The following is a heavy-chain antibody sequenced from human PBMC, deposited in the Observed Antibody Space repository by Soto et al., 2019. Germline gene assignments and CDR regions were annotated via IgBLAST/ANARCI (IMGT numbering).Heavy chain of an antibody. CDR2: ISYDGSNK. CDR1: GFTFSSYA. V-gene: IGHV3-30-3*01. Sequence: GGSLRLSCAASGFTFSSYAMHWVRQAPGKGLEWVAVISYDGSNKYYADSVKGRFTISRDNSKNTLYLQMNSLRAEDTAVYYCAREGYSSGLDYWGQGTLVTVSS. CDR3: AREGYSSGLDY. D-gene: IGHD6-19*01. J-gene: IGHJ4*02.